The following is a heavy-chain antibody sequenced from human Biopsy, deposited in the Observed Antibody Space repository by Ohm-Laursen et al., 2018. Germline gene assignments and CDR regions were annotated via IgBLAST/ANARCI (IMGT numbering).Heavy chain of an antibody. V-gene: IGHV3-23*01. CDR3: ARQFASGRFYFDY. D-gene: IGHD3-10*01. J-gene: IGHJ4*02. CDR1: GFTFRSYA. CDR2: ASATGAAT. Sequence: SLRLSCTASGFTFRSYAMAWARRAPGKGLEWVSTASATGAATYYADSVKGRLIISRDNSKNTLYLQMDILRADDSAIYYCARQFASGRFYFDYWGQGTRVTVSS.